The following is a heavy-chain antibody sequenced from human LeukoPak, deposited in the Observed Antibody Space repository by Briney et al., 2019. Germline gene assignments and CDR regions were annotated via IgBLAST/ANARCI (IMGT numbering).Heavy chain of an antibody. Sequence: PGRSLRLSCAASGFTFDDYAMHWVRQVPGKGLEWVSGISWDGGSTYYADSVKGRFTISRDNSKNSLYLQMNSLRAEDTALYYCAKGTYGMDVWGQGTTVTVSS. J-gene: IGHJ6*02. CDR1: GFTFDDYA. CDR3: AKGTYGMDV. V-gene: IGHV3-43D*03. CDR2: ISWDGGST.